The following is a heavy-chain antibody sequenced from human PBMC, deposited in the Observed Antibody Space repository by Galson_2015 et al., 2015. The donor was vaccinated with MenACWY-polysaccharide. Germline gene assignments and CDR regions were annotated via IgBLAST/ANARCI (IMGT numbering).Heavy chain of an antibody. J-gene: IGHJ5*01. CDR1: GGSVRSTTDY. V-gene: IGHV4-61*01. Sequence: LTCTVSGGSVRSTTDYWSWLRQPPGKGLEWIGFMSSNGGANRNPSLKSRVTISIDTSKNQFSLRLNSVTAADTAMYYCAREPTYSGSFGWFDSWGQGTLVTVSP. D-gene: IGHD1-26*01. CDR3: AREPTYSGSFGWFDS. CDR2: MSSNGGA.